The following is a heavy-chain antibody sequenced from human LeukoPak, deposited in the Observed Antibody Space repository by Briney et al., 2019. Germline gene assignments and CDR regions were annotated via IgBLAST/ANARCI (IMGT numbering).Heavy chain of an antibody. J-gene: IGHJ5*02. Sequence: SVKVSCKASGGTFNNYAISWVRQAPGQGLEWMGVLIPIFGSTNYAQRFQGRLTIITEESMSTAYMELSSLRSEHTAVYYCPRSGHASISTWFDPWGQGTLVTVSS. CDR3: PRSGHASISTWFDP. CDR1: GGTFNNYA. V-gene: IGHV1-69*05. D-gene: IGHD5-12*01. CDR2: LIPIFGST.